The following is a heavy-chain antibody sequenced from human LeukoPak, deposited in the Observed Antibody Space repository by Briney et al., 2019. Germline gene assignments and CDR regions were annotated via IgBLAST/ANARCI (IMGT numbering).Heavy chain of an antibody. J-gene: IGHJ4*02. CDR3: AKDIRSSRSATMLRIDY. D-gene: IGHD6-13*01. CDR1: GFTLSSYW. Sequence: GGSLRLSCATSGFTLSSYWMHWVRQVPGKGLEWLSRINNDGVSTSYADSVKGRFTISRDNAKNSLYLQMNSLRAEDTALYYCAKDIRSSRSATMLRIDYWGQGTLVTVSS. V-gene: IGHV3-74*01. CDR2: INNDGVST.